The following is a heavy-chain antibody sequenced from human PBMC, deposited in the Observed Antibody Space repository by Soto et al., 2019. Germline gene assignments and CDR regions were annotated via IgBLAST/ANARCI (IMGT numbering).Heavy chain of an antibody. V-gene: IGHV3-23*01. D-gene: IGHD1-26*01. J-gene: IGHJ4*02. CDR3: AKGWHVRGGQFDY. CDR2: ISDGGETT. CDR1: GFTFNNYV. Sequence: EVQLLESGGNLVQPGGSLRLSCVASGFTFNNYVMSWIRQAPGKGLEWVSGISDGGETTYSADFVKGRFTISRDNSKNTLYLQMNSLRSEDTAVYYCAKGWHVRGGQFDYWGQGTLVSVSS.